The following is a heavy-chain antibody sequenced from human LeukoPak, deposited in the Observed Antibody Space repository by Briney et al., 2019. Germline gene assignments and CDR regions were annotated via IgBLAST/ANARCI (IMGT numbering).Heavy chain of an antibody. J-gene: IGHJ4*02. CDR2: IYHSGST. CDR1: GGSISSGGYS. CDR3: ARGSDFWSGYRLDY. Sequence: PSETLSLTCAVSGGSISSGGYSWRWIRQPPGKGLEWIGYIYHSGSTYYNPSLKSRVTISVDRSKNQFSLKLSSVTAADTAVYYCARGSDFWSGYRLDYWGQGTLVTVSS. V-gene: IGHV4-30-2*01. D-gene: IGHD3-3*01.